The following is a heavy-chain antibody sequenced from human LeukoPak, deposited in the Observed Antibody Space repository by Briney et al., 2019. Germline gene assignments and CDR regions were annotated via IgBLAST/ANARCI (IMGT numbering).Heavy chain of an antibody. Sequence: SSETLSLTCAVYGGSFSGYYWSWIRQPPGKGLEWIGEINHSGSTNYNPSLKSRVTISVDPSKKQFYLKVTSVTDADTAVYYCARGRYDFWSGYCRFDRWGQGTLVTVSS. V-gene: IGHV4-34*01. D-gene: IGHD3-3*01. CDR1: GGSFSGYY. CDR3: ARGRYDFWSGYCRFDR. J-gene: IGHJ5*02. CDR2: INHSGST.